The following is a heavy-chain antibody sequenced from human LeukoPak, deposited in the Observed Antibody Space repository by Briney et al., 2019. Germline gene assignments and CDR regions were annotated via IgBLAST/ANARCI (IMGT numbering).Heavy chain of an antibody. CDR3: AREKRWTAMVVNYYYYGMDV. D-gene: IGHD5-18*01. V-gene: IGHV1-2*02. CDR2: NNPNSGGT. CDR1: GYTFTGYY. Sequence: ASVKVSCKASGYTFTGYYMHWVRQAPGQGLEWMGWNNPNSGGTNYAQKFQGRVTMTRDTSISTAYMELSRLRSDDTAVYYCAREKRWTAMVVNYYYYGMDVWGQGTTVTVSS. J-gene: IGHJ6*02.